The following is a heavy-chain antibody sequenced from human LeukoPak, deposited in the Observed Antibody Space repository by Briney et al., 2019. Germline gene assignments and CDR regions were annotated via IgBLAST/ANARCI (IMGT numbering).Heavy chain of an antibody. J-gene: IGHJ6*03. D-gene: IGHD4-17*01. CDR2: IYTSGST. CDR1: GGSISSYY. V-gene: IGHV4-4*07. Sequence: SETLSLTCTVSGGSISSYYWSWIRQPAGKGLERIGRIYTSGSTNYNPSLKSRVTISVDKSKNQFSLKLSSVTAADTAVYYCATMTTVTSYYYYYMDVWGKGTTVTVSS. CDR3: ATMTTVTSYYYYYMDV.